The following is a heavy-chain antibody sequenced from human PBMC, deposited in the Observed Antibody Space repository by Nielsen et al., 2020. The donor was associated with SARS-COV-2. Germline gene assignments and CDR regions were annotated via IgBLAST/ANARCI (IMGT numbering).Heavy chain of an antibody. CDR2: INHSGST. D-gene: IGHD2-15*01. V-gene: IGHV4-34*01. J-gene: IGHJ4*02. CDR1: GGSFSGCY. CDR3: ARGRGYCSGGSCYSVNYGDYGVESDY. Sequence: GSLRLSCAVYGGSFSGCYWSWIRQPPGKGLEWIGEINHSGSTNYNPSLKSRVTISVDTSKNQFSLKLSSVTAADTAVYYCARGRGYCSGGSCYSVNYGDYGVESDYWGQVTLVTVSS.